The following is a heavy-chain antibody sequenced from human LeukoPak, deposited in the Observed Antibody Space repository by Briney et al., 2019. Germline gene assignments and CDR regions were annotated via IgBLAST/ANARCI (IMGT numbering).Heavy chain of an antibody. CDR3: AKVYCSSTSCYGWVDY. D-gene: IGHD2-2*01. V-gene: IGHV3-23*01. CDR1: GFTFSSYA. CDR2: ISGSGGST. Sequence: SGGSLRLSCAASGFTFSSYAMSWVRQAPGKGLEWVSAISGSGGSTYYADSVKGRFTISRDNSKNTLYLQMNSLRAEDTAVYYCAKVYCSSTSCYGWVDYWGQGTLVTVSS. J-gene: IGHJ4*02.